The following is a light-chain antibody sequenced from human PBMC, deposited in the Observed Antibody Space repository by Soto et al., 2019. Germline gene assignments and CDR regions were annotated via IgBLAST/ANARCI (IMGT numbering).Light chain of an antibody. J-gene: IGLJ2*01. Sequence: QSVLTQPPSASGTPGQRVTISCSGSNSNMGRNYVYWYQQVPGTAPKLLMYRNDVRPSGVPDRFTGSKYGTSASLAISGLRSEDEADYYCAVWDNSLNGVAFGGGTKLTVL. CDR3: AVWDNSLNGVA. CDR1: NSNMGRNY. CDR2: RND. V-gene: IGLV1-47*01.